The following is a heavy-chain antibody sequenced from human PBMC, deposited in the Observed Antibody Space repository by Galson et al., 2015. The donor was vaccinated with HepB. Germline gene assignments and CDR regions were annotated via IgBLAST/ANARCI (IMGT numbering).Heavy chain of an antibody. CDR2: INAGNGNT. Sequence: SVKVSCKASGYTFTSNAMHWVRQAPGQRLEWMGWINAGNGNTKYSQKFQGRVTITGDTSASAAYMELSSLRSEDTAVYYCARASMWSDWDESDLDYWGQGTLVTVSS. CDR3: ARASMWSDWDESDLDY. J-gene: IGHJ4*02. CDR1: GYTFTSNA. D-gene: IGHD1-1*01. V-gene: IGHV1-3*01.